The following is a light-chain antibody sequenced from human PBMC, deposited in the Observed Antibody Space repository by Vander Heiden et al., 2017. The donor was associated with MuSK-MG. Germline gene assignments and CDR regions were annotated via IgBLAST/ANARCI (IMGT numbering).Light chain of an antibody. J-gene: IGLJ1*01. CDR2: DVS. Sequence: HSALTQPASGSGSPGQSLTISCTGTSSDVGGYNYVSWYQQHPGKAPKRMMYDVSNRPAGVSNRFSASKSGYTASLTISGLQAEDDADDYCSSYTSSTTELFGTGTKLTVL. CDR1: SSDVGGYNY. CDR3: SSYTSSTTEL. V-gene: IGLV2-14*01.